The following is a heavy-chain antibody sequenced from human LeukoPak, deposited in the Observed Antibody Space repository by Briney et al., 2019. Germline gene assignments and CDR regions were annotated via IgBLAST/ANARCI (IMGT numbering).Heavy chain of an antibody. Sequence: SETLSLTCTVSGGSISPNYWSWIRQPAGKGLEWIGRVYSSGSTKYSPSLKSRVTMSVDTSKNQYYLKMRSVTAADTAVYYCAKDYYDSSEGWFDPWGQGTLVTVSS. J-gene: IGHJ5*02. V-gene: IGHV4-4*07. D-gene: IGHD3-22*01. CDR3: AKDYYDSSEGWFDP. CDR1: GGSISPNY. CDR2: VYSSGST.